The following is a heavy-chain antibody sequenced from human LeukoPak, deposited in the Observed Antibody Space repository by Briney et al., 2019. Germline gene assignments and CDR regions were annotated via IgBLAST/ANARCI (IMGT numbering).Heavy chain of an antibody. D-gene: IGHD3-3*01. CDR2: ISSSSSYI. CDR3: ARGGNLRFLEWLPPWWFDP. Sequence: GSLRLSCAASGFTFSSYSMNWVRQAPGKGLEWVSSISSSSSYIYYADSVKGRFTISRDNAKNSLYLQMNSLRAEDTAVYYCARGGNLRFLEWLPPWWFDPWGQGTLVTVSS. V-gene: IGHV3-21*01. CDR1: GFTFSSYS. J-gene: IGHJ5*02.